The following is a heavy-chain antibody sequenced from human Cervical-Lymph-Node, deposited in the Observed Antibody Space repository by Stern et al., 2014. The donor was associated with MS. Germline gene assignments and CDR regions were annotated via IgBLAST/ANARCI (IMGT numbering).Heavy chain of an antibody. CDR1: GGSVSSDAYY. J-gene: IGHJ4*02. Sequence: QLQLQESGPGLVKPSETLSLTCTVSGGSVSSDAYYWTWIRQPPGKGLEWIGYIYYSGSSSYNPSLKSRVTMSVDTSKNQSSLRLSSVPAADTAVYFCARQVRDWGQGTLVTVSS. V-gene: IGHV4-61*08. CDR2: IYYSGSS. CDR3: ARQVRD.